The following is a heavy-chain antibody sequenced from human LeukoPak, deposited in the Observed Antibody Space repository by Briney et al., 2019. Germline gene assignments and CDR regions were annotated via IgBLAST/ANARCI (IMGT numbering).Heavy chain of an antibody. Sequence: SETLSLTCTVSGGSISSSSYYWGWIRQPPGKGLEWIGSIYYSGSTNYNPSLRSRVTISVETSKNQFSLKLSSVTAADTAVYYCARAPGVMTAFDYWGQGALVTVSS. D-gene: IGHD2-21*02. CDR1: GGSISSSSYY. CDR3: ARAPGVMTAFDY. V-gene: IGHV4-39*07. CDR2: IYYSGST. J-gene: IGHJ4*02.